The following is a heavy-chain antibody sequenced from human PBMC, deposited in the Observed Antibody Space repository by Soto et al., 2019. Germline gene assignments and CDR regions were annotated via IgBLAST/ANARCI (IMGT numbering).Heavy chain of an antibody. CDR2: INPSGGST. CDR3: ARPLGVYYDSSSYYYALDY. J-gene: IGHJ4*02. V-gene: IGHV1-46*01. Sequence: GASVKVSCKASGYTFTSYYMHWVRQAPGQGLEWMGIINPSGGSTSYAQKFQGRVTMTRDTSTSTVYMELSSLRSEDTAVYYCARPLGVYYDSSSYYYALDYWGQGTLVTVSS. CDR1: GYTFTSYY. D-gene: IGHD3-22*01.